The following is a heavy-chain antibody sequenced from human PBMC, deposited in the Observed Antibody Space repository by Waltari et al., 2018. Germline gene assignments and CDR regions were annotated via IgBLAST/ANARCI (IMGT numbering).Heavy chain of an antibody. D-gene: IGHD3-16*02. J-gene: IGHJ3*02. CDR3: ARREHDYDYVGGSYRRVIDTFDI. V-gene: IGHV5-51*03. Sequence: EVRLVQSGAEVKKPGESLKISCKGSGDKFSTYWIGWVRQMLGKGLEWMGIIYVCDSGTRYSPSFRGQVTMSADKSITTAYLQWSSLKASDTAMYYCARREHDYDYVGGSYRRVIDTFDIWGQGTRVTVSS. CDR2: IYVCDSGT. CDR1: GDKFSTYW.